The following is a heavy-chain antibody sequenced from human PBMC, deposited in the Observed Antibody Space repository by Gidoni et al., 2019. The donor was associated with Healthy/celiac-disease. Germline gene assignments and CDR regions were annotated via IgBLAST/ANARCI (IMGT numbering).Heavy chain of an antibody. D-gene: IGHD2-8*01. CDR1: GFTFSSYA. Sequence: EVQLVESGGGLVQPGGSLRLSCAASGFTFSSYAMHGVRQAPGKGLEYVSAISSNGGSTYYANSVKGRFTISRDNSKNTLYLQMGSLRAEDMAVYYCARVTFNGGYWGQGTLVTVSS. J-gene: IGHJ4*02. V-gene: IGHV3-64*01. CDR2: ISSNGGST. CDR3: ARVTFNGGY.